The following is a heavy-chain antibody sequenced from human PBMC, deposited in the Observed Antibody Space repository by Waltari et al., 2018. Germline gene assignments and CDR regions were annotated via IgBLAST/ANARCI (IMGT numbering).Heavy chain of an antibody. CDR1: GHSISSGYY. V-gene: IGHV4-38-2*01. CDR2: IYHSGST. J-gene: IGHJ4*02. D-gene: IGHD6-19*01. Sequence: QVQLQESGPGLVKPSETLSLTCAVSGHSISSGYYWGWIRQPPGKGLEWIGSIYHSGSTYYNPSLKSRVTISVDTSKNQFSLKLSSVTAADTAVYYCARGGQWLDGNWGQGTLVTVSS. CDR3: ARGGQWLDGN.